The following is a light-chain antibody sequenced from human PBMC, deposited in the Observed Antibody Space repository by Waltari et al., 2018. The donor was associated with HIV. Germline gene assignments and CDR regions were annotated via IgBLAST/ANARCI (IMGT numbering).Light chain of an antibody. V-gene: IGKV3-20*01. CDR1: QSVSSSY. J-gene: IGKJ2*01. Sequence: TQSPGTLSLSPGERATLSCRASQSVSSSYLAWYQQKPGQAPRLLIYGASSRATGIPDRFSGSGSGTDFTLTISRLEPEDFAVYYCQQYGSSLMYTFGQGIKLEIK. CDR2: GAS. CDR3: QQYGSSLMYT.